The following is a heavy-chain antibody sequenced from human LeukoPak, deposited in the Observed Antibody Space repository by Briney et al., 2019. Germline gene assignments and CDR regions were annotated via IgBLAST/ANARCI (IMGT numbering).Heavy chain of an antibody. CDR2: IYPGDSDT. V-gene: IGHV5-51*01. CDR1: GYAFANFW. D-gene: IGHD1-26*01. CDR3: ARRENSASIDY. Sequence: GESLKISFKGSGYAFANFWIGWVRQVPGKGLEWMGLIYPGDSDTRYSPSFQGQVTISADKSISTAYLQWSSLKASDTAMYYCARRENSASIDYWGQGTLVTVSS. J-gene: IGHJ4*02.